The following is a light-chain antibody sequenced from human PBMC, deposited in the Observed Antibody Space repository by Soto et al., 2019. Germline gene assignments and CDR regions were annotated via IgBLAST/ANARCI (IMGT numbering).Light chain of an antibody. CDR1: ISDVGGYDY. V-gene: IGLV2-8*01. CDR3: SSYADSNIWV. CDR2: EVT. J-gene: IGLJ3*02. Sequence: HSVLTQPPSASGSPGQSVAISCTGTISDVGGYDYVAWYQHHPGKAPKLMFYEVTKRPSGVPDRFSGSKSGNTASLTVSGLQAEDEADYCCSSYADSNIWVFGEGTKLTVL.